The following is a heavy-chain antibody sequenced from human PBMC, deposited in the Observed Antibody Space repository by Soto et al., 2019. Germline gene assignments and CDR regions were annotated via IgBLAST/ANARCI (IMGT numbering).Heavy chain of an antibody. Sequence: PSETLSLTCAVSGGSISSSNWWSWVRQPPGKGLEWIGEIYHSGSTNYNPSLKSRVTISVDKSKNQFPLKLSSVTAADTAVYYCARLGYCSSTSCYRGENYYYYGMDVWGQGTTVTVSS. D-gene: IGHD2-2*02. CDR1: GGSISSSNW. V-gene: IGHV4-4*02. CDR2: IYHSGST. CDR3: ARLGYCSSTSCYRGENYYYYGMDV. J-gene: IGHJ6*02.